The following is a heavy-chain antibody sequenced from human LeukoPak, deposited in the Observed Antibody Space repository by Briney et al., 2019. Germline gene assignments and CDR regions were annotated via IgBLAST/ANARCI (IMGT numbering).Heavy chain of an antibody. D-gene: IGHD3-10*01. J-gene: IGHJ4*02. CDR1: GFGLSVLS. CDR3: STDSGRSYFYFDF. CDR2: IRPETGEP. V-gene: IGHV1-24*01. Sequence: ASVKVSCKISGFGLSVLSIHWMRQAPGKGLEWVGGIRPETGEPMFAQKFRGRVTITEDTFTDTGYLELRGLTSEDTAVYYCSTDSGRSYFYFDFWGQGTLVTVSS.